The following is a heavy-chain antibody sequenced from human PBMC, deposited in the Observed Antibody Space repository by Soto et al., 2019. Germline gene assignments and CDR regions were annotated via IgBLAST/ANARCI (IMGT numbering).Heavy chain of an antibody. CDR3: ARGVDRDTSWYMDV. CDR1: GYTFTSYD. CDR2: MNPNSGNT. J-gene: IGHJ6*03. Sequence: QVQLVQSGAEVKKPGASVKVSCKASGYTFTSYDINGVRQATGQGLEWMGWMNPNSGNTGCAQKFQGRVTMTRNTSISTAYMELSSLRSEDTAVYYCARGVDRDTSWYMDVWFKGTTVTDSS. D-gene: IGHD5-12*01. V-gene: IGHV1-8*01.